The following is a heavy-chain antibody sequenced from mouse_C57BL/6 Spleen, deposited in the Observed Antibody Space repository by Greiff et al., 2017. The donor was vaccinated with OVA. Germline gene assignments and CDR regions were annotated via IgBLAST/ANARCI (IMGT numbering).Heavy chain of an antibody. V-gene: IGHV5-4*01. CDR1: GFTFSSYA. CDR2: ISDGGSYT. Sequence: EVQLVESGGGLVKPGGSLKLSCAASGFTFSSYAMSWVRQTPEKRLEWVATISDGGSYTYYPDNVKGRFTISRDNAKNNLYLQMSHLKSEDTAMYYCARDDYSYNFDYWGQGTTLTVSS. CDR3: ARDDYSYNFDY. D-gene: IGHD2-4*01. J-gene: IGHJ2*01.